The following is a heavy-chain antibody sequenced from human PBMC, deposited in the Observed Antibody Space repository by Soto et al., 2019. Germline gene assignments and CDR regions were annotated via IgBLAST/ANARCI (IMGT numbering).Heavy chain of an antibody. V-gene: IGHV3-30*18. CDR2: ISYDGSNK. J-gene: IGHJ4*02. Sequence: GGSLRLSCAASGFTFSSYGMHWVRQAPGKGLEWVAVISYDGSNKYYADSVKGRFTISRDNSKNTLYLQMNSLRAEDTAVYYCAKDGRGARLTNYFDYWGQGTLVTVSS. D-gene: IGHD1-1*01. CDR1: GFTFSSYG. CDR3: AKDGRGARLTNYFDY.